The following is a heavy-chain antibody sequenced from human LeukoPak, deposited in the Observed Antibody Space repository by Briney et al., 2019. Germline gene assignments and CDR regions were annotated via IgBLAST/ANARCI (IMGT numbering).Heavy chain of an antibody. CDR3: ARAGGDPHYYYYYYMDV. J-gene: IGHJ6*03. V-gene: IGHV4-59*11. CDR2: IYYSGST. Sequence: SETLSLTCTVSGASISSHYWSWIRQPPGKGLEWLGYIYYSGSTNYNPSLKSRVTISVDTSKNQFSLKLTSVAAADTAVYYCARAGGDPHYYYYYYMDVWGKGTPVTVSS. CDR1: GASISSHY. D-gene: IGHD2-21*02.